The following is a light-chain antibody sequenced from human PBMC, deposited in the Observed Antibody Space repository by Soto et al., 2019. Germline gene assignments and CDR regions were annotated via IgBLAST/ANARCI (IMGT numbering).Light chain of an antibody. CDR1: QTITTY. CDR3: EQTHSTPWT. J-gene: IGKJ1*01. CDR2: GAS. V-gene: IGKV1-39*01. Sequence: DLQMTQSPSSLSASVGDRVTITCRASQTITTYLNWYQQKPGKAPQLLIYGASILQSGVPSRFTGSGSGTDFTLTISSLQPEDYATYHCEQTHSTPWTFGQGTKVEIK.